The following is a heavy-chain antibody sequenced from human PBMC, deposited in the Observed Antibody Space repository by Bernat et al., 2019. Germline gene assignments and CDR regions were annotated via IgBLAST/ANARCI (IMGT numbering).Heavy chain of an antibody. D-gene: IGHD3-22*01. Sequence: EVQLVESGGGLVQPGGSLRLSCAASGFTFSSYAMSWVRQAPGKGLEWVSAISGSGGSTYYADSEKGRFTISRDNSKNTLYLQMNSLRAEDTAVYYCAKGKKGYYYDSSGYFYWGQGTLVTVSS. V-gene: IGHV3-23*04. J-gene: IGHJ4*02. CDR1: GFTFSSYA. CDR2: ISGSGGST. CDR3: AKGKKGYYYDSSGYFY.